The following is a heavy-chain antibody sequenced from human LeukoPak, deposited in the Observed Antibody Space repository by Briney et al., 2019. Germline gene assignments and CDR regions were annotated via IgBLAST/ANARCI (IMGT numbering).Heavy chain of an antibody. CDR2: ISPSSSYT. CDR1: GFTFSNYA. Sequence: KPGGSLRLSCAASGFTFSNYAMSWVRQAPGKGLEWVSYISPSSSYTNYADSVKGRFTISRDNAKNSLYLQMNSLRVEDTAVYYCARGHYGMYVWGQGTTVTVSS. CDR3: ARGHYGMYV. V-gene: IGHV3-11*05. J-gene: IGHJ6*02.